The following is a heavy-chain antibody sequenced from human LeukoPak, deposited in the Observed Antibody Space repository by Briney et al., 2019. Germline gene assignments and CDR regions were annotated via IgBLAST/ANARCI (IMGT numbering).Heavy chain of an antibody. CDR2: IYYSGST. Sequence: SETLSLTCTVSGGSISSGSYYWGWIRQPPGKGLEWIGSIYYSGSTYYNPSLKSRVTISVDTSKNQFSLKLSSVTASDTAVYYCARVTVGFDYWGQGTMVTVSS. D-gene: IGHD4-11*01. CDR1: GGSISSGSYY. CDR3: ARVTVGFDY. V-gene: IGHV4-39*01. J-gene: IGHJ4*03.